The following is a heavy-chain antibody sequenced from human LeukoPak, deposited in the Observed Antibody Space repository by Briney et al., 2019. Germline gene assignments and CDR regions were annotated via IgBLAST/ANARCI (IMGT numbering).Heavy chain of an antibody. J-gene: IGHJ4*02. V-gene: IGHV3-9*03. CDR2: ISWNSGSI. CDR3: AKDIYHYYDSSGYYDY. CDR1: GFTFEDYA. D-gene: IGHD3-22*01. Sequence: GRSLRLSCAASGFTFEDYAMHWVRQAPGKGLEWVSGISWNSGSIGYADSVKGRFTISRDNAKNSLYLQMNSLRAEDMALYYCAKDIYHYYDSSGYYDYWGQGTLVTVSS.